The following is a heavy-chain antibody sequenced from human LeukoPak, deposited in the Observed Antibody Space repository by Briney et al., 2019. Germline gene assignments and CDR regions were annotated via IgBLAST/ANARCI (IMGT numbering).Heavy chain of an antibody. CDR1: GFTLSSYA. D-gene: IGHD6-13*01. J-gene: IGHJ4*02. V-gene: IGHV3-30*18. CDR2: ISYDGSNK. Sequence: RGSLRLSCAASGFTLSSYAMHWVRQAPGKGLEWVAAISYDGSNKYYGDSVKGRFSISRDNSKNTLYLQMNSLRAEDTAVYYCAKGGSSWYYFDYWGQGTLVTVSS. CDR3: AKGGSSWYYFDY.